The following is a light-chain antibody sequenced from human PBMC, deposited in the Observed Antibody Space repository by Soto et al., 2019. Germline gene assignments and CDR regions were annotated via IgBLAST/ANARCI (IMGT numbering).Light chain of an antibody. CDR2: DVN. V-gene: IGLV2-11*01. Sequence: QSALTQPRSVSGSPEQSVTISCTGSASDVGDYNYVSWYQRHPGKAPKPVIYDVNKRPSGVPDRFSGSKSGNAASLTISGLQAEDEADYYCCSFAGSHTLYVFGTGTKVTVL. CDR1: ASDVGDYNY. J-gene: IGLJ1*01. CDR3: CSFAGSHTLYV.